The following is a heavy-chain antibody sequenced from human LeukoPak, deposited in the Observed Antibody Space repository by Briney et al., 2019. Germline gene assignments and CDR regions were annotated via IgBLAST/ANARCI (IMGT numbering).Heavy chain of an antibody. CDR1: GGTLSSPSA. Sequence: ASLKASCKASGGTLSSPSAISWARQAPGQGLEWMGRIVPMYGKTTYAQKFQDRVAITADTSTSTAYMELSSLTSADTAVYYCARDPHFGSPTRGWHFDLWGRGTLVTVSS. V-gene: IGHV1-69*04. CDR2: IVPMYGKT. J-gene: IGHJ2*01. D-gene: IGHD2-15*01. CDR3: ARDPHFGSPTRGWHFDL.